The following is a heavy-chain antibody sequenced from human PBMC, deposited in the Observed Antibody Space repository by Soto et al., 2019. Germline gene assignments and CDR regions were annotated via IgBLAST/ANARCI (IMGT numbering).Heavy chain of an antibody. CDR2: INSDGSST. D-gene: IGHD4-17*01. V-gene: IGHV3-74*01. CDR3: ARDQTTGDWSDP. J-gene: IGHJ5*02. CDR1: GFTFSSYW. Sequence: EVQLVESGGGLVQPGGSLRLSCAASGFTFSSYWMHWVRHAPGKGLVWVSRINSDGSSTNYADSVKGRFTISRDNAKNTLYLQMNSLRAEDTAVYYCARDQTTGDWSDPWGQGTLVTVSS.